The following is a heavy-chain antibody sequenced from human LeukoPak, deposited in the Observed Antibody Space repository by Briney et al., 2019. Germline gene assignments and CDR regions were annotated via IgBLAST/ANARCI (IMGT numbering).Heavy chain of an antibody. CDR1: GFTFSSYG. Sequence: GGTLRLSCAASGFTFSSYGMSWVRQAPGKGLEWVSGISNNSGITYYADSVKGRFTISRDNSKNTLYLQMNSLRAEDTAVYYCTRDPSEASHPYYFDYWGQGILVTVSS. J-gene: IGHJ4*02. D-gene: IGHD6-25*01. V-gene: IGHV3-23*01. CDR2: ISNNSGIT. CDR3: TRDPSEASHPYYFDY.